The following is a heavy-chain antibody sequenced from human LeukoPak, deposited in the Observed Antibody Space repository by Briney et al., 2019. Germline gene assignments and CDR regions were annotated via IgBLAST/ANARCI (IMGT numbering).Heavy chain of an antibody. Sequence: TGGSLRLSCSASGFTFNSYAIQWVRQAPGKGLEYVSSITGNGANTYYADSVKGRFTISRDNAKNTLYLQMNSLRAEDTAVYYCASSIATAGSAAFDMWGQGTMVTVSS. CDR1: GFTFNSYA. CDR3: ASSIATAGSAAFDM. D-gene: IGHD6-13*01. V-gene: IGHV3-64*04. J-gene: IGHJ3*02. CDR2: ITGNGANT.